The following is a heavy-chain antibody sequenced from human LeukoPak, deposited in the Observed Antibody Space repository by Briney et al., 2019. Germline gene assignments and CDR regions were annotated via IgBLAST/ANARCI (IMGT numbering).Heavy chain of an antibody. Sequence: SVKVSCKASGGTFSSYAISWVRQAPGQGLEWMGGTIPIFGTANYAQKFQGRVTITADESTSTAYMELSSLRSEDTAVYYCARDSGYDYVWGSYRYLPDAFDIWGQGTMVTVSS. D-gene: IGHD3-16*02. J-gene: IGHJ3*02. CDR2: TIPIFGTA. V-gene: IGHV1-69*13. CDR1: GGTFSSYA. CDR3: ARDSGYDYVWGSYRYLPDAFDI.